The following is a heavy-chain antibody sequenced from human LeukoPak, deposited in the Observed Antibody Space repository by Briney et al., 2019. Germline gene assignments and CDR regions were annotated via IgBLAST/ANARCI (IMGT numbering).Heavy chain of an antibody. CDR2: IYHSGST. J-gene: IGHJ4*02. V-gene: IGHV4-38-2*01. Sequence: SETLSLTCAVSGYSISSGYYWGWLRPPPGKGLEWIGSIYHSGSTYYNPSLKSRVTISVDTSKNQFSLKLSSVTAADTAVYYCARGAREWYQFDYWGQGTLVTVSS. CDR3: ARGAREWYQFDY. D-gene: IGHD2-2*01. CDR1: GYSISSGYY.